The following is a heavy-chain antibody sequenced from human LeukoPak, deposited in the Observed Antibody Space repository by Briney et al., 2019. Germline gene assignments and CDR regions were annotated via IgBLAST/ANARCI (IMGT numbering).Heavy chain of an antibody. CDR1: GFTFSTYD. Sequence: GGSLRLSCAASGFTFSTYDMHWVRQATGKGLEWVSAIGRAGDTHYPGSVKGRFTISRENAKNSLYLQMNTLRAEDTAVYYCAKDRGYCSGGGCYRFDCWGQGTLVTVSS. J-gene: IGHJ4*02. CDR3: AKDRGYCSGGGCYRFDC. V-gene: IGHV3-13*04. D-gene: IGHD2-15*01. CDR2: IGRAGDT.